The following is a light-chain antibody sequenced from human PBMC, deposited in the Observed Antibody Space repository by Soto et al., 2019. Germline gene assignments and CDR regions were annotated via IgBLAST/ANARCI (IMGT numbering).Light chain of an antibody. Sequence: DIPMTQSPSSLSASVRDRVTITCQASQDISNYLNWYQHKPGKAPKLLISDASNLEPGVPSRFSGSGSGTDFTFTISSLQPEDIATYYCQQYANLPFTFGPGTKVEIK. CDR1: QDISNY. CDR2: DAS. J-gene: IGKJ3*01. CDR3: QQYANLPFT. V-gene: IGKV1-33*01.